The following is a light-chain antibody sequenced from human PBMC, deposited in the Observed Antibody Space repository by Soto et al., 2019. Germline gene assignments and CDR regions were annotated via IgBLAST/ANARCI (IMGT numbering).Light chain of an antibody. CDR3: GSWDSSLSAYV. Sequence: QSLLTQPPSVSAAPGQRFTISCSGSSSNIGGNSVSWYQQLPVTAPKLLIYDDDKLPSGIPDRFSGSKSGTSATLGITGFQTGDEADYYCGSWDSSLSAYVFGTGTKVTVL. V-gene: IGLV1-51*01. J-gene: IGLJ1*01. CDR2: DDD. CDR1: SSNIGGNS.